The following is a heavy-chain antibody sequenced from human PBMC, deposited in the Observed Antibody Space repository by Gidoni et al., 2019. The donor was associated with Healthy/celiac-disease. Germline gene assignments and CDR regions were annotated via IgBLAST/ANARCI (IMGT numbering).Heavy chain of an antibody. Sequence: QLQLQESGPGLVKPSETLSLTCTVSGGSISRSSYYWGLIRQPPGKGLEWIGSIYYSGSTYYNPSLKSRVTISVDTSKNQFSLKLGSVTAADTAVYYCARDSNWFDPWGQGTLVTVSS. CDR1: GGSISRSSYY. J-gene: IGHJ5*02. CDR2: IYYSGST. V-gene: IGHV4-39*07. CDR3: ARDSNWFDP.